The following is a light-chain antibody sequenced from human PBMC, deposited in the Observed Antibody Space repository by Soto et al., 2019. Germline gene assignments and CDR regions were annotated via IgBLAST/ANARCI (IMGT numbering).Light chain of an antibody. CDR3: QQIHSTSSYT. J-gene: IGKJ2*01. V-gene: IGKV1-39*01. CDR2: AAS. CDR1: QNIRNY. Sequence: DIQMTQSPSSLSASVGDRVTITCRASQNIRNYLNWYQQRPGKTPNLLVYAASNLRGGVPSRFSGSGSGTVFTLTINRLQPEDFATYYCQQIHSTSSYTFGQGTMVDIK.